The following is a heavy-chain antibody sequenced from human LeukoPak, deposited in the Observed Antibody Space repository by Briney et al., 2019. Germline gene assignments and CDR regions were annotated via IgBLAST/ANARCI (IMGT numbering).Heavy chain of an antibody. D-gene: IGHD3-10*01. Sequence: SETLSLTCTVSGGSISSYYWGWIRQPPGKGLEWIGNIYYSGSTYYNPSLKSRVTISVDTSKNQFSLKLSSVTAADTAVYYCAKNAEIWFGEINWFDPWGQGTLVTVSS. J-gene: IGHJ5*02. CDR3: AKNAEIWFGEINWFDP. CDR1: GGSISSYY. CDR2: IYYSGST. V-gene: IGHV4-39*07.